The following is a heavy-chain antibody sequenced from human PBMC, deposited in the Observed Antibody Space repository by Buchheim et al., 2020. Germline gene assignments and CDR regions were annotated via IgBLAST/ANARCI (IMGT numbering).Heavy chain of an antibody. D-gene: IGHD2-8*01. CDR1: GFTFSNAW. Sequence: EVQLVESGGGLVKPGGSLRLSCAASGFTFSNAWMSWVRQAPGKGLEWVGRIKSKTDGGTTDYAAPVKGRFTISRDDSKNTLYLQMNSLKTEDTAVYYCTTFGYCTNGVCYTLGYYYYGMDVWGQGTT. V-gene: IGHV3-15*01. J-gene: IGHJ6*02. CDR2: IKSKTDGGTT. CDR3: TTFGYCTNGVCYTLGYYYYGMDV.